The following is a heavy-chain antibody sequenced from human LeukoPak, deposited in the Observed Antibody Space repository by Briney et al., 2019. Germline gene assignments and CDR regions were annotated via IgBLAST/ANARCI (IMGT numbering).Heavy chain of an antibody. J-gene: IGHJ5*02. D-gene: IGHD2-2*01. CDR3: ARERSQENRPYCSSTSCPNWFDP. CDR2: IIPIFGTA. CDR1: GGTFTSYA. V-gene: IGHV1-69*01. Sequence: ASVKVSCKGSGGTFTSYAISWVRQAPGQGLEWMGGIIPIFGTANYAQKFQGRVTITADESTSTAYMELSSLRSEDTAVYYCARERSQENRPYCSSTSCPNWFDPWGQGTLVTVSS.